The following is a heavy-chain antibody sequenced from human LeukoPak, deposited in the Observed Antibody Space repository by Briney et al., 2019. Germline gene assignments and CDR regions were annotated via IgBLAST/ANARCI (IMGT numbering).Heavy chain of an antibody. V-gene: IGHV3-30*02. CDR1: GFTFSSYG. Sequence: PGGSLRLSCAASGFTFSSYGMHWVRQAPGKGLEWLALIRYDGSNKSYADSVKGRFTISRDNSKKTLYLQMNSLRAEDTAVYYCVRDKFGTLIYGSSCFDSRGQGTLVTVSS. D-gene: IGHD4-17*01. CDR3: VRDKFGTLIYGSSCFDS. CDR2: IRYDGSNK. J-gene: IGHJ4*02.